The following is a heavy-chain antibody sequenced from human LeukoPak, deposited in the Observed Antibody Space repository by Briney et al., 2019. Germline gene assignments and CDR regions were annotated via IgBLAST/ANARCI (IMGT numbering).Heavy chain of an antibody. Sequence: PSETLSLTCTVSGGSISSYYWSWIRQPPEKGLEWIGYIYYSGSTNYNPSLKSRVTISVDTSKNQFSLKLSSVTAADTAVYYCARSVGADLDYWGQGTLVTVSS. CDR2: IYYSGST. V-gene: IGHV4-59*01. CDR1: GGSISSYY. J-gene: IGHJ4*02. D-gene: IGHD1-26*01. CDR3: ARSVGADLDY.